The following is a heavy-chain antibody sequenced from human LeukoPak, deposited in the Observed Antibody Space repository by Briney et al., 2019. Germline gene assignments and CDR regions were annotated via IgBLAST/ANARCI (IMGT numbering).Heavy chain of an antibody. CDR1: GFIVSSNY. D-gene: IGHD3-22*01. CDR2: LYSGGST. CDR3: ARDSRDSSGYGWDY. J-gene: IGHJ4*02. Sequence: GGSLRLSCAASGFIVSSNYMSWVRQAPGKGLEWVSILYSGGSTYYADSVKGRFTISRAKNTLYLQMNSLRAEDTAAYYCARDSRDSSGYGWDYWGQGTLVTVSS. V-gene: IGHV3-66*01.